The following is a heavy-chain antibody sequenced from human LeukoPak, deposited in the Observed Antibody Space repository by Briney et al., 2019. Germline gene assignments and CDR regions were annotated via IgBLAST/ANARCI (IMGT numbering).Heavy chain of an antibody. V-gene: IGHV1-18*01. CDR3: ARDVGVGATSDYYYGMDV. CDR1: GYTFTSYG. Sequence: ASVKVSCKASGYTFTSYGISWVRQAPGQGLEWMGWISAYNGNTNYAQKLQGRVTMTTGTSTSTAYMELRSLRSDDTAVYYCARDVGVGATSDYYYGMDVWGQGTTVTVSS. J-gene: IGHJ6*02. CDR2: ISAYNGNT. D-gene: IGHD1-26*01.